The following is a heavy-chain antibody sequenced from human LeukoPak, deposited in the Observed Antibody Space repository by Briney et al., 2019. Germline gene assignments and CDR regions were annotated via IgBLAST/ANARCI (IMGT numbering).Heavy chain of an antibody. CDR1: GGSISSGGYS. Sequence: SQTLSLTCAVSGGSISSGGYSWSWIRQPPGKGLEWVGYIYRSGSTYYNPSLKSRVTISVDRSKNQFSLKLSSVTAADTAVYYCARVRGLGYYDSSGYLDYWGQGTLVTVSS. V-gene: IGHV4-30-2*01. CDR3: ARVRGLGYYDSSGYLDY. D-gene: IGHD3-22*01. J-gene: IGHJ4*02. CDR2: IYRSGST.